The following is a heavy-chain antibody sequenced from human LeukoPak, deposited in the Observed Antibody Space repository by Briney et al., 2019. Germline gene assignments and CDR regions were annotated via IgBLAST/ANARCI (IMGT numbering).Heavy chain of an antibody. J-gene: IGHJ3*02. D-gene: IGHD2-15*01. CDR1: GFTFSSYE. V-gene: IGHV3-48*03. Sequence: PGGSLRLSCAASGFTFSSYEMSWVRQAPGKGLEWVSHISSSGSTIYYADSVKGRFTISRDNAKNSLYLQMNSLRAEDTAVYHCARVRWYAFDIWGQGTMATVSS. CDR3: ARVRWYAFDI. CDR2: ISSSGSTI.